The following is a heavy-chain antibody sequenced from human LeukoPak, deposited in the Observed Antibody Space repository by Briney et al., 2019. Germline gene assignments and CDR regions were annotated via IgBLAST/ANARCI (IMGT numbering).Heavy chain of an antibody. J-gene: IGHJ4*02. V-gene: IGHV3-15*01. D-gene: IGHD3-9*01. CDR1: GFTFSNAW. Sequence: NPGGSLTLSCAASGFTFSNAWMSWVRQAPGKGLEWVGRIKSKTDGGTTDYAAPVKGRFTISRDDSKNTLYLQMNSLKTEDTAVYYCTTENYDILTGYFPFGYWGQGTLVTVSS. CDR2: IKSKTDGGTT. CDR3: TTENYDILTGYFPFGY.